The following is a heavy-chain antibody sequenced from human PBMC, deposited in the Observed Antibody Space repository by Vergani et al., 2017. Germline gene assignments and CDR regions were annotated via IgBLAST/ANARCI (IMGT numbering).Heavy chain of an antibody. D-gene: IGHD6-19*01. CDR1: GYSIRNGYY. Sequence: QVQLQESGPGLVEPSETLSLTCAVSGYSIRNGYYWGWIRQPPGKGLEWIGSIYYSGSTYYNPSLKSRVTISVDTSKNQFSLKLSSVTAADTAVYFCARHSTVEWLVKLGWIVPWGQGILVTVSS. V-gene: IGHV4-38-2*01. CDR2: IYYSGST. J-gene: IGHJ5*02. CDR3: ARHSTVEWLVKLGWIVP.